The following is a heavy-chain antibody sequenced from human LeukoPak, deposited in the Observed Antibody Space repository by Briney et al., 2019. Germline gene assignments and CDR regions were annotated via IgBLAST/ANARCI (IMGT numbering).Heavy chain of an antibody. Sequence: ASVKVSCKASGYTFTGYYMHWVRQAPGQGLEWMGWINPNSGGTNYAQKFQGRVTMTRDTSISTAYMELSSLRSEDTAVYYCARRQATMIEYAFDIWGQGTMVTVSS. D-gene: IGHD3-22*01. CDR3: ARRQATMIEYAFDI. CDR1: GYTFTGYY. CDR2: INPNSGGT. J-gene: IGHJ3*02. V-gene: IGHV1-2*02.